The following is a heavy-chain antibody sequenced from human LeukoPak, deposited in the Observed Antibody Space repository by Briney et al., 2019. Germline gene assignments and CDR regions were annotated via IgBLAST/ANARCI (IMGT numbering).Heavy chain of an antibody. V-gene: IGHV1-69*05. CDR2: IIPIFGTA. Sequence: GASVKVSCKASGGTFSSYAISWVRQAPGQGLEWMGGIIPIFGTANYAQKFQGRVTITTDESTSKAYMELSSLRSEDTAVYYCAREKSLSSTSWHRGGNWFDPWGQGTLVTVSS. J-gene: IGHJ5*02. CDR1: GGTFSSYA. D-gene: IGHD2-2*01. CDR3: AREKSLSSTSWHRGGNWFDP.